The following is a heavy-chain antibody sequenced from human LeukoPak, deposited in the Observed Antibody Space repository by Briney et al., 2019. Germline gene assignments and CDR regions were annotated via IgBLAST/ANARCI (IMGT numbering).Heavy chain of an antibody. J-gene: IGHJ5*02. Sequence: GGSLRLSCAASGFTFRQYSMNWVRQAPGKGLKWVSYISSSSTIYYADSVKGRFTISRDNAKNSLYLQMNSLRDEDTAVYYCARGRAYCGGDCYSGWFDPWGQGTLVTVSS. D-gene: IGHD2-21*02. CDR3: ARGRAYCGGDCYSGWFDP. CDR2: ISSSSTI. CDR1: GFTFRQYS. V-gene: IGHV3-48*02.